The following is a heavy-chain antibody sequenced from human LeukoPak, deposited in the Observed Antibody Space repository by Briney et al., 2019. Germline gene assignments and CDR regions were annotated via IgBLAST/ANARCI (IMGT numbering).Heavy chain of an antibody. CDR3: ARDPSYQYFDY. CDR2: INPSGGST. D-gene: IGHD5-18*01. Sequence: GASVKVSCKASGYTFTSYYMHWVRQAPGQGLEWMGIINPSGGSTSYAQKFQGRVTVTRDMSTSTVYMELSSLRSEDTAVYYCARDPSYQYFDYWGQGTLVTVSS. V-gene: IGHV1-46*01. CDR1: GYTFTSYY. J-gene: IGHJ4*02.